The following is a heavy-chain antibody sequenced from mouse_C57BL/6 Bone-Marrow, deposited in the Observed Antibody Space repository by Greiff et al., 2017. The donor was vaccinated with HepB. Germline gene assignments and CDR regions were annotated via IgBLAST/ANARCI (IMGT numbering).Heavy chain of an antibody. CDR1: GFTFSDYG. CDR2: ISSGSSTI. V-gene: IGHV5-17*01. CDR3: ARGYYGSSPYWYFDV. Sequence: EVQLVESGGGLVKPGGSLKLSCAASGFTFSDYGMHWVRQAPEKGLEWVAYISSGSSTIYYADTVKGRFTISRDNAKNTLFLPMTSLRSEDTAMYYCARGYYGSSPYWYFDVWGTGTTVTVSS. J-gene: IGHJ1*03. D-gene: IGHD1-1*01.